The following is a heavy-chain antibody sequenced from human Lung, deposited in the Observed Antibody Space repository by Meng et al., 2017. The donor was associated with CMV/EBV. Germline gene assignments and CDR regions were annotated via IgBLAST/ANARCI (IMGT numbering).Heavy chain of an antibody. J-gene: IGHJ4*02. CDR1: YTFTSYG. V-gene: IGHV1-18*01. Sequence: YTFTSYGISWVRQAPGPGLEWMGLISAYNGNTNYAQKLQGRVTMTTDTSTSTAYMELRSLRSDDTAVYYCARISYCSGGSCYSLDFDYWGQGTLVTVSS. CDR3: ARISYCSGGSCYSLDFDY. D-gene: IGHD2-15*01. CDR2: ISAYNGNT.